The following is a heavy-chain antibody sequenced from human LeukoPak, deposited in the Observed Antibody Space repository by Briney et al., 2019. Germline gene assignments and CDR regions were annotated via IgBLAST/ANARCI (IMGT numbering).Heavy chain of an antibody. CDR2: ISYDGSNK. D-gene: IGHD3-22*01. CDR3: AKDQLGVYYDSSGYYDY. V-gene: IGHV3-30*18. Sequence: GGSLRLSCAASGFTFSSYGMHWVRQAPGKGLEWVAVISYDGSNKYYADSVKGRFTISRDNSKNTLYLQMNSLRAEDTAVYYCAKDQLGVYYDSSGYYDYWGQGTLVTVSS. CDR1: GFTFSSYG. J-gene: IGHJ4*02.